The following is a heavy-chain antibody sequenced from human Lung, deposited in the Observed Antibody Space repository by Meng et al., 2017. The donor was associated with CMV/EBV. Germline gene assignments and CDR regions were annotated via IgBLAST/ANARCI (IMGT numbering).Heavy chain of an antibody. J-gene: IGHJ6*02. CDR2: INQDGNEE. Sequence: GGSLRLXXAASGFTFSSYWMSWVRQAPGKGLEWVANINQDGNEEYYVDSLKGRFTISRDNAKNSLYLQMTSLRAEDTAVYYCARDGTLSPYYYYYGMDVWGQGTXVTVAS. V-gene: IGHV3-7*01. CDR1: GFTFSSYW. CDR3: ARDGTLSPYYYYYGMDV.